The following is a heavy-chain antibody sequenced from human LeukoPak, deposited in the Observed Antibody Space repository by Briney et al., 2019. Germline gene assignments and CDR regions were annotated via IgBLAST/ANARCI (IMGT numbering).Heavy chain of an antibody. CDR3: ARPYSSGWYGDFDY. V-gene: IGHV3-30-3*01. D-gene: IGHD6-19*01. J-gene: IGHJ4*02. CDR2: ISYVASNK. CDR1: RFTFSSYA. Sequence: PGRSLRLSCAASRFTFSSYAMHWVRQAPGKGLEWVAVISYVASNKYYADSVKGRFTISRDNSKNTLYLQMNSLRAEDTAVYYCARPYSSGWYGDFDYWGQGTLVTVSS.